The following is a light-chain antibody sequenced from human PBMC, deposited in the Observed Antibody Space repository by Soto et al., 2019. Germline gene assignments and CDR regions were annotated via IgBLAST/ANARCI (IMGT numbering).Light chain of an antibody. J-gene: IGKJ5*01. CDR2: GAS. Sequence: EIVMTQSPATLSVSPEDRATLSCRASQRFSSNLAWYQQKPGQAPSLLIYGASTRATGIPARFSGSGSGTEFTLTISSLQSEDFAVYYCQQYNNWPPITLGQGTRLEIK. V-gene: IGKV3D-15*01. CDR1: QRFSSN. CDR3: QQYNNWPPIT.